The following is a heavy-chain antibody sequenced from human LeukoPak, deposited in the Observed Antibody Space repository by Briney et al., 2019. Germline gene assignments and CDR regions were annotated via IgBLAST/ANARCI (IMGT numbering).Heavy chain of an antibody. D-gene: IGHD3-16*02. V-gene: IGHV4-34*01. Sequence: SETLSLTCAVYGGSFSGYYWSWIRQPPGKGLEWIGEINHSGSTNYNPSLKCRVTISVDTSKNQFSLKLSSVTAADTAVYYCARGGPYYDYVWGSYRYTFPYFDYWGQGTLVTVSS. CDR3: ARGGPYYDYVWGSYRYTFPYFDY. CDR1: GGSFSGYY. J-gene: IGHJ4*02. CDR2: INHSGST.